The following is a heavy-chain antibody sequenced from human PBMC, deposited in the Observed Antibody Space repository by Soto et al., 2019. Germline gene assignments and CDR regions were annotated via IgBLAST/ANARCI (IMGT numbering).Heavy chain of an antibody. J-gene: IGHJ6*03. V-gene: IGHV3-33*01. CDR1: GFTFSSYG. Sequence: PGGSLRLSCAASGFTFSSYGMHWVRQAPGKGLEWVAVIWYDGSNKYYADSVKGRFTISRDNSKNTLYLQMNSLRAEDTAVYYCARVRNWNDGHYYYMDVWGKGTTVTVSS. CDR2: IWYDGSNK. D-gene: IGHD1-1*01. CDR3: ARVRNWNDGHYYYMDV.